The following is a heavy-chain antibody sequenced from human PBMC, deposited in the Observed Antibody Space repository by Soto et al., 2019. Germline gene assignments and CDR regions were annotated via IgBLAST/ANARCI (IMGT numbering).Heavy chain of an antibody. CDR2: SFPSDSDT. Sequence: GESLKIACRTSGYRFTSYWIAWVRQMPGKGLEWMGISFPSDSDTRYSPSFQGQVTISPASPTSPVFLHWASLKPSDTAVYFWGRKGKSGDLNWLAHWGRGSMVTVS. CDR3: GRKGKSGDLNWLAH. V-gene: IGHV5-51*04. J-gene: IGHJ1*01. D-gene: IGHD2-21*02. CDR1: GYRFTSYW.